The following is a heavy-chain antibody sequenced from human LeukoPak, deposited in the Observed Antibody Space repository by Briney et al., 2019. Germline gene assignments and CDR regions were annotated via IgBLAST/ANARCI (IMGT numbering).Heavy chain of an antibody. CDR1: GYTFTSYD. V-gene: IGHV1-8*03. Sequence: ASVNVSCTASGYTFTSYDINWVRQATGQGLEWMGWMNPKSGNTGYAQKFQGRVTITRNTSKSTAYMELSSLRSEDTAVYYCARGLYSSSWYSLYYYYYMDVWGKGTTVTVSS. D-gene: IGHD6-13*01. J-gene: IGHJ6*03. CDR3: ARGLYSSSWYSLYYYYYMDV. CDR2: MNPKSGNT.